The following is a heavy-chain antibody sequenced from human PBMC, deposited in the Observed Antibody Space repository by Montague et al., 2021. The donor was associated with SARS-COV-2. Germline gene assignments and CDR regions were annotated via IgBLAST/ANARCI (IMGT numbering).Heavy chain of an antibody. D-gene: IGHD5-12*01. CDR3: ARLRGYDYGLLYYYYMDV. Sequence: SLRLSCAASGFTFSSYEMNWVRQAPRKGLEWVSYISSSGVTIYYADSVKGRFTISRDYAKNSLYLQMNSLRAEDTAVYYCARLRGYDYGLLYYYYMDVWGKGTTVTVSS. V-gene: IGHV3-48*03. CDR1: GFTFSSYE. CDR2: ISSSGVTI. J-gene: IGHJ6*03.